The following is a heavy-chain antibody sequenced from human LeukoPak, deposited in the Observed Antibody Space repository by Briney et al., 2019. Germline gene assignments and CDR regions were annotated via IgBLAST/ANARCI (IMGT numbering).Heavy chain of an antibody. CDR1: GFTFSGYP. D-gene: IGHD1-20*01. CDR3: ASRLDIAGSIEETGVYGMDV. V-gene: IGHV3-64*01. Sequence: GGSLGLSCTASGFTFSGYPMHWVRQAPGKGLEYVSGITSNGDRTNYANSVRGRFTVSRDNSKNTLYLQMDSLRPEDMAVYYCASRLDIAGSIEETGVYGMDVWGQGTTVTVSS. J-gene: IGHJ6*02. CDR2: ITSNGDRT.